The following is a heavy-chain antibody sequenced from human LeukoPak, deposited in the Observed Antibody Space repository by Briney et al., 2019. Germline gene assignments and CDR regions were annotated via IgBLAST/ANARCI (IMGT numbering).Heavy chain of an antibody. CDR1: GYTFTSYG. CDR2: ISAYNGNT. V-gene: IGHV1-18*01. J-gene: IGHJ6*02. Sequence: ASVKVSCKASGYTFTSYGISWVRQAPGQGLEWMGWISAYNGNTNYAQKLQGRVTMTTDTSTSTAYMELRSLRSEDTAVYYCSRFYYYYGMDVWGQGTTVTVSS. D-gene: IGHD3-3*01. CDR3: SRFYYYYGMDV.